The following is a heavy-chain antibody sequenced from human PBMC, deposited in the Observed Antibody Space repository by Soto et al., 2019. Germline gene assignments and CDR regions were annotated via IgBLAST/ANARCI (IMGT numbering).Heavy chain of an antibody. CDR2: INAGNGNT. Sequence: QVQLVQSGAEVKKPGASVKVSCKASGYTFTSYAMHWVRQAPGQRLEWMGWINAGNGNTKYSQKFQGRVTITRDTSASTAYMELSSLRSEDTAVYYCASSDFWRGQQQTVDYWGQGTLVTVSS. CDR1: GYTFTSYA. J-gene: IGHJ4*02. CDR3: ASSDFWRGQQQTVDY. V-gene: IGHV1-3*01. D-gene: IGHD3-3*01.